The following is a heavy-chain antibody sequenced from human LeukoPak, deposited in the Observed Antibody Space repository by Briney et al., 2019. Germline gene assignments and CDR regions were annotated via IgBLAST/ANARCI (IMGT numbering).Heavy chain of an antibody. J-gene: IGHJ6*03. Sequence: SETLSLTCTVSGESVSSSSSFWAWIRRPPGKGLEWIGSIYYSGSTYYNPSLKSRVTISVDTSKNQFSLKLSSVTAADTAVYYCARHSSSSYYYYYYMDVWGKGTTVTVSS. V-gene: IGHV4-39*01. CDR3: ARHSSSSYYYYYYMDV. D-gene: IGHD6-6*01. CDR2: IYYSGST. CDR1: GESVSSSSSF.